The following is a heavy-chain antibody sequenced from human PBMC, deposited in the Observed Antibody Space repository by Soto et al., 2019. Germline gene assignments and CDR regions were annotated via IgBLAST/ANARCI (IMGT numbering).Heavy chain of an antibody. CDR3: AKDLRTPGPFYYDSSGYPPRDS. CDR1: GFTFSSYG. V-gene: IGHV3-30*18. CDR2: ISYDGINK. J-gene: IGHJ4*02. Sequence: QVQLVESGGGVVQPGRSLRLSCAASGFTFSSYGMHWVRQAPGKGLEWVAVISYDGINKYYTDSVKGRFTISRDNSKNTLFLQMNSLRADDTAVYYCAKDLRTPGPFYYDSSGYPPRDSWGQGTLVTVSS. D-gene: IGHD3-22*01.